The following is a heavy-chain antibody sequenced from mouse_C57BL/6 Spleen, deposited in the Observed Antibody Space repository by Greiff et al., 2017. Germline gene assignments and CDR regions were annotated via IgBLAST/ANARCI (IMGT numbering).Heavy chain of an antibody. J-gene: IGHJ1*03. D-gene: IGHD2-3*01. CDR3: ARHEDRGWLLRYFDV. Sequence: LVKPGASVKLSCKASGYTFTEYTIHWVKQRSGQGLEWIGWFYPGSGSIKYNEKFKDKATLTADKSSSTVYMELSRVTSEDSAVYFCARHEDRGWLLRYFDVWGTGTTVTVSS. CDR2: FYPGSGSI. CDR1: GYTFTEYT. V-gene: IGHV1-62-2*01.